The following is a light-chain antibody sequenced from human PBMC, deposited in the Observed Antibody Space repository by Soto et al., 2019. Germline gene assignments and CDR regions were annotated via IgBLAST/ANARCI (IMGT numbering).Light chain of an antibody. CDR2: LNSDGSH. CDR1: SGHSSYT. V-gene: IGLV4-69*01. CDR3: QTWGTGFRV. Sequence: QLVLTQSPSASASLGASVKLTCTLSSGHSSYTIAWHQQQPEKGPRYLMKLNSDGSHSKGDGIPDRFSGSSSGAERYLTISSLRSEDEADYYCQTWGTGFRVFGGGTKLTVL. J-gene: IGLJ2*01.